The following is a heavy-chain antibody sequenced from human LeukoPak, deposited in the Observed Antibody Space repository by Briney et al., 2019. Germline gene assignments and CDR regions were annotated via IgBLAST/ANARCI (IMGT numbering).Heavy chain of an antibody. CDR3: ARSSYSSSSSV. CDR2: INSDGSEG. CDR1: GFTFSGFW. J-gene: IGHJ3*01. V-gene: IGHV3-7*03. Sequence: GGSLRLSCAVSGFTFSGFWMSWSRRAPGKGLEWVASINSDGSEGYYADVVKGRFTISRDNAKNSLYLQINSQRAEDTAVYYCARSSYSSSSSVWGQGTMVTVSS. D-gene: IGHD6-6*01.